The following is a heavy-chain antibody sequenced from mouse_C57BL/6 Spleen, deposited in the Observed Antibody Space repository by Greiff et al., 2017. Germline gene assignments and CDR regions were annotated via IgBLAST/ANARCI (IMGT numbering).Heavy chain of an antibody. D-gene: IGHD1-1*01. CDR1: GYTFTSYW. Sequence: QVQLQQPGAELVKPGASVKLSCKASGYTFTSYWMQWVKQRPGQGLEWIGEIDPSDSYTNYNQKFKGKATLTVDTSSSTAYMQLSSLTSEDSAVYYCARKGFYYGSSDAMDYCGQGTSVTVSS. V-gene: IGHV1-50*01. J-gene: IGHJ4*01. CDR3: ARKGFYYGSSDAMDY. CDR2: IDPSDSYT.